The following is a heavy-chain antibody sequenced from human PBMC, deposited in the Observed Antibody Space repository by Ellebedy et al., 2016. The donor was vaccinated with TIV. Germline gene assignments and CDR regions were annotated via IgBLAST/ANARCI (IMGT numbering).Heavy chain of an antibody. J-gene: IGHJ4*02. V-gene: IGHV5-51*01. CDR1: GYSFSTYW. CDR2: IYPGDSNT. CDR3: ARPRITGDTRGFFDY. Sequence: GESLKISCEGSGYSFSTYWIGWVRQMPGKGLELMGIIYPGDSNTRYNPSFQGQVTISADRSISTAYLQWSSLKASDTAMYYCARPRITGDTRGFFDYWGQGTLVTVSS. D-gene: IGHD7-27*01.